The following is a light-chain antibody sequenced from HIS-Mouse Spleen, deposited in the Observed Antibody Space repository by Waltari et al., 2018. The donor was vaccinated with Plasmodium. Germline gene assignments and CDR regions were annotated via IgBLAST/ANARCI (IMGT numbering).Light chain of an antibody. CDR1: QSVLYSSNNKNY. J-gene: IGKJ3*01. V-gene: IGKV4-1*01. CDR2: WAA. CDR3: QQYYSTPFT. Sequence: DIVMTPSPDSLAVSLGERATLNCKSSQSVLYSSNNKNYLAWYQQKPGQPPKLLIYWAATRESGVPDRFSGSGSGTDFTLTISSLQAEDVAVYYCQQYYSTPFTFGPGTKVDIK.